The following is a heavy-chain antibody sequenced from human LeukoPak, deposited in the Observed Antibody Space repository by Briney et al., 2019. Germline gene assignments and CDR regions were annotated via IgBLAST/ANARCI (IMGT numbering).Heavy chain of an antibody. J-gene: IGHJ4*02. D-gene: IGHD2-15*01. CDR2: INHSGST. Sequence: PSETLSLTCAVYGGSFSGYYWSWIRQPPGKGLEWIGEINHSGSTNYNPSLKSRVTISVDTSKNQFSLKLSSVTAADTAVYYCARGRSNCSGGSCPAGYFDYWGQETLVTVSP. CDR1: GGSFSGYY. V-gene: IGHV4-34*01. CDR3: ARGRSNCSGGSCPAGYFDY.